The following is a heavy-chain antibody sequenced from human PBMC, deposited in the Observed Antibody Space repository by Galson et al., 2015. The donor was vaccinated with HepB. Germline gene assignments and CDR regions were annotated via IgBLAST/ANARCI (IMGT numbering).Heavy chain of an antibody. V-gene: IGHV3-30*03. CDR3: ATSQGYSGPLHPFDY. CDR2: ISYDGSNK. J-gene: IGHJ4*02. Sequence: SLRLSCAASGFTFSSYGMHWVRQAPGKGLEWVAVISYDGSNKYYADSVKGRFTISRDNSKNTLYLQMNSLRAEDTAVYYCATSQGYSGPLHPFDYWGQGTLVTVSS. D-gene: IGHD5-12*01. CDR1: GFTFSSYG.